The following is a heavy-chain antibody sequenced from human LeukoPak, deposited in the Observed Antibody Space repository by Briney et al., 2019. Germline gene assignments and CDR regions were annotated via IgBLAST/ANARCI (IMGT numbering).Heavy chain of an antibody. CDR3: VRRVNTYGGWFDR. D-gene: IGHD5-18*01. V-gene: IGHV4-39*01. J-gene: IGHJ5*02. CDR2: IDYRGRT. Sequence: SETLSLTCSVSGDSISSSNFHWGWIRPSPGKGLEWIGTIDYRGRTFYNPSLNNRATISADTSRNQLSLKLSSVTATDTAIYYCVRRVNTYGGWFDRWGQGALVTVSS. CDR1: GDSISSSNFH.